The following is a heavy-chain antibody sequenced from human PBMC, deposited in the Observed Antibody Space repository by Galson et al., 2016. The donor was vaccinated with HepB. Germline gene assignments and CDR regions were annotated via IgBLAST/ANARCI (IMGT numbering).Heavy chain of an antibody. Sequence: SETLSLTCSVSGGSITDYRWSWIRQPPGKGLEWIGSSYGSGRTDYNPSLKSRVTLSVDTSKNQFSLKLSSMTAADTAVYYCARSGTYYIFDFWGQGTLVTVSS. J-gene: IGHJ4*02. CDR1: GGSITDYR. CDR2: SYGSGRT. CDR3: ARSGTYYIFDF. D-gene: IGHD3-22*01. V-gene: IGHV4-59*01.